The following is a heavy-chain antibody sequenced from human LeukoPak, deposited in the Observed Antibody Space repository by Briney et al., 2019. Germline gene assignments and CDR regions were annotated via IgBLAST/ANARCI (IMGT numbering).Heavy chain of an antibody. CDR3: ARGGITMVRGVIIASPFDY. Sequence: SETLSLTCAVYGGSFSGYYWSWIRQPPGKGLEWIGEINHSGSTNYNPSLKSRVTISVDTSKNQFSLKLSSVTAADTAVYYYARGGITMVRGVIIASPFDYWGQGTLVTVSS. V-gene: IGHV4-34*01. D-gene: IGHD3-10*01. CDR1: GGSFSGYY. CDR2: INHSGST. J-gene: IGHJ4*02.